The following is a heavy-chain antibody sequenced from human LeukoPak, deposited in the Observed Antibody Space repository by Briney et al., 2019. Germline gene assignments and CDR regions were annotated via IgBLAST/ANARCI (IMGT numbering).Heavy chain of an antibody. D-gene: IGHD6-13*01. CDR1: GGTFSSYA. Sequence: GASVTVSCKASGGTFSSYAISWVRQAPGQGLEWMGRIIPILGIANYAQKFQGRVTITADKSTSTAYMELSSLRSEDTAVYYCARGSSWYVNWFDPWGQGTLVTVSS. V-gene: IGHV1-69*04. CDR3: ARGSSWYVNWFDP. CDR2: IIPILGIA. J-gene: IGHJ5*02.